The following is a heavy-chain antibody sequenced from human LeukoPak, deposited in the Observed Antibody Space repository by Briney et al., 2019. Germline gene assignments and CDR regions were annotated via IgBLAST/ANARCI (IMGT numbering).Heavy chain of an antibody. Sequence: SETLSLTCTVSGGSVSSGDYYWSWIRQPPGKGLEWIGYIYYNGITNYNPSLKSRVTISVDTSKNQFSLKLSSVTAADTAVYYCARPLLEWLLGAFDIWGQGTMVTVSS. CDR2: IYYNGIT. D-gene: IGHD3-3*01. CDR3: ARPLLEWLLGAFDI. J-gene: IGHJ3*02. V-gene: IGHV4-61*08. CDR1: GGSVSSGDYY.